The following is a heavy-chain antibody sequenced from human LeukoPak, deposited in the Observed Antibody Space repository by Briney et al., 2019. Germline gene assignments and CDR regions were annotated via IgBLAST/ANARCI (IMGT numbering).Heavy chain of an antibody. V-gene: IGHV3-49*04. CDR3: TRDSGRYYGSGHDAFDI. D-gene: IGHD3-10*01. CDR1: GFTFGDYA. CDR2: IRSKAYGGTT. J-gene: IGHJ3*02. Sequence: GGSLRVSCTASGFTFGDYAMSWVRQAPGKGLEWVGFIRSKAYGGTTEYAASVKGRFTISRDDSKSIAYLQMNSLKTEDTAVYYCTRDSGRYYGSGHDAFDIWGQGTMVTVSS.